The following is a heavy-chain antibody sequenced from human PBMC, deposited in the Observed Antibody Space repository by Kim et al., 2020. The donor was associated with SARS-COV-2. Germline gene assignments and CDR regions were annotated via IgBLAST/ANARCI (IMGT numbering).Heavy chain of an antibody. V-gene: IGHV3-30*01. CDR2: KK. CDR3: ARGDSPPVDS. J-gene: IGHJ4*02. Sequence: KKYNAEPVNGRVTITRGNSKNTLYRQMNSLRAEDTAVYDCARGDSPPVDSWGQGTLVTVSS. D-gene: IGHD2-21*01.